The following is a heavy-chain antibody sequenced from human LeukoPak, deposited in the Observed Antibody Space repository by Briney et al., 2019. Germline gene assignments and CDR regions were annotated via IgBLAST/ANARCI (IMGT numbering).Heavy chain of an antibody. Sequence: GGSLRLSCRASGFTFSNIAMSWVRQAPGKGLEWVSAISGSGGSTYYADSVKGRFTISRDNSKNTLYLQMNSLRAEDTAVYYCAKGFGGTGLRYFDWLLPIDYWGQGTLVTVSS. V-gene: IGHV3-23*01. CDR2: ISGSGGST. J-gene: IGHJ4*02. CDR1: GFTFSNIA. CDR3: AKGFGGTGLRYFDWLLPIDY. D-gene: IGHD3-9*01.